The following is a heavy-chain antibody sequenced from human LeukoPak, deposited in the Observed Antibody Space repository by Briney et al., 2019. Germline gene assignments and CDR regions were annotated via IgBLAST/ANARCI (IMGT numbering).Heavy chain of an antibody. CDR1: GFTFSSYA. CDR3: AKDREYSYGPAYFDY. J-gene: IGHJ4*02. Sequence: GGSLRLSCAASGFTFSSYAMSWVRQAPGKGLEWVSAISGSGGSTYYADSVKGRFTISRDNSKNTLYLQMNSLRAEDTAVYYCAKDREYSYGPAYFDYWGQGTLVTSPQ. CDR2: ISGSGGST. V-gene: IGHV3-23*01. D-gene: IGHD5-18*01.